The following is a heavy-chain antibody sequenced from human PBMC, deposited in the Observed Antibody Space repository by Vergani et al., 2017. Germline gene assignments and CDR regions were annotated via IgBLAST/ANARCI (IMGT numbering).Heavy chain of an antibody. Sequence: QVQLVQSGAEVKKPGSSVKVSCKASGGTFSSYAISWVRQAPGQGLEWMGRIIPIFGTANYAQTFQGRVTITADESTSTAYMELSSLRSEDTAVYYCARDLNYYDSSGYPRAPFDYWGQGTLVTVSS. D-gene: IGHD3-22*01. V-gene: IGHV1-69*13. J-gene: IGHJ4*02. CDR3: ARDLNYYDSSGYPRAPFDY. CDR2: IIPIFGTA. CDR1: GGTFSSYA.